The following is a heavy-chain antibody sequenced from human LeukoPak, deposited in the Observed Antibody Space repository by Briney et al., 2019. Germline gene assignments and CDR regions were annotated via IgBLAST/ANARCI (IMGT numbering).Heavy chain of an antibody. CDR2: INSNSGGT. CDR1: GYTFSDYH. CDR3: AKDLQSSYAYDTAGYYFVGYYFYMDV. J-gene: IGHJ6*03. D-gene: IGHD3-22*01. V-gene: IGHV1-2*02. Sequence: ASVKVSCKASGYTFSDYHIHWVRQTPGQGLEWIGWINSNSGGTHYAQKFQGTVTLTRDTSITTAYMILTRLQSDDTAVYYCAKDLQSSYAYDTAGYYFVGYYFYMDVWGKGTTVIVSS.